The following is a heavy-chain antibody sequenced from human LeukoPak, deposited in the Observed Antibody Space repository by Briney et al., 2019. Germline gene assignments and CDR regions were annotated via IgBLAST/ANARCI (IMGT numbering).Heavy chain of an antibody. CDR3: AKDHLGSGTYVLNFDY. CDR1: GLTFSTYA. Sequence: GGSLRLSCAASGLTFSTYAMSWVRQAPGKGLEWVSVISSSGGSTYYADSVKGRFTISRDNSKNSLYLQMNSLRAEDTAVYYCAKDHLGSGTYVLNFDYWGQGTLVTVSS. J-gene: IGHJ4*02. D-gene: IGHD3-10*01. V-gene: IGHV3-23*01. CDR2: ISSSGGST.